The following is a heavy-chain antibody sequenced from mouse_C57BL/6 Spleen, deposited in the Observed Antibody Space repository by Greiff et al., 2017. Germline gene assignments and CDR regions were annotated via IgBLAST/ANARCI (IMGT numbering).Heavy chain of an antibody. V-gene: IGHV1-50*01. CDR2: IDPSDSYT. Sequence: VQLQQPGAELVKPGASVKLSCKASGYTFTSYWMQCVKQRPGQGLEWIGEIDPSDSYTNYNQKFKGKATLTVDTSSSTAYTQLSSLTSEDSAVYYCALLKGYWGQGTTLTVSS. CDR1: GYTFTSYW. J-gene: IGHJ2*01. D-gene: IGHD1-1*01. CDR3: ALLKGY.